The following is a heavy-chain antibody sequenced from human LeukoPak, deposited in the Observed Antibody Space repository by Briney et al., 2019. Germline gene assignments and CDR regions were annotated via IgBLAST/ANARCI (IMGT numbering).Heavy chain of an antibody. Sequence: ASVKVSCKASGYTFTGYYMHWVRQATGQGLEWMGWMNPNSGNTGYAQKFQGRVTMTRNTSISTAYMALSSLRSEDTAVYYCARGGGWYDLDYWGQGTLVTVSS. V-gene: IGHV1-8*02. D-gene: IGHD6-19*01. CDR3: ARGGGWYDLDY. J-gene: IGHJ4*02. CDR2: MNPNSGNT. CDR1: GYTFTGYY.